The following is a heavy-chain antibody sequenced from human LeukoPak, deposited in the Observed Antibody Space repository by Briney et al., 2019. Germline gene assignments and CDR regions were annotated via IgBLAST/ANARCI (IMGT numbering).Heavy chain of an antibody. D-gene: IGHD3-22*01. CDR2: IYHSGST. CDR1: GYSISSGYY. Sequence: PSQTLSLTCTVSGYSISSGYYWGWIRQPPGKGLEWIGSIYHSGSTYYNPSLKSRVTISVDTSKNQFSLKLSSVTAADTAVYYCARVSIDSSGYYRDYYYGMDVWGQGTTVTVSS. J-gene: IGHJ6*02. V-gene: IGHV4-38-2*02. CDR3: ARVSIDSSGYYRDYYYGMDV.